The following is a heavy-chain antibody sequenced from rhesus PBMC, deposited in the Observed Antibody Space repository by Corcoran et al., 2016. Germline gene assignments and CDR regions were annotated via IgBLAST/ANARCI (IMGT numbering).Heavy chain of an antibody. CDR1: GFIFSIYG. Sequence: EVQLVETGGGLVQPGGSLKLSCAVSGFIFSIYGMSWVRQAPGKGLVWVSVINSGGGSTYSADTVKGRFTISRDNSKTTLSLQMNSLRPDDTAVYYCAKRAYYYSGSYYFDYWGQGVLVTVSS. CDR2: INSGGGST. D-gene: IGHD3-16*01. CDR3: AKRAYYYSGSYYFDY. V-gene: IGHV3S5*01. J-gene: IGHJ4*01.